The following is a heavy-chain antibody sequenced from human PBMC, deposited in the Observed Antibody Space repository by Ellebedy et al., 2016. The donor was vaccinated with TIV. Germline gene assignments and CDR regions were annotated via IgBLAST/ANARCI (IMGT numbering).Heavy chain of an antibody. D-gene: IGHD3-16*01. CDR1: GFIFSNYG. V-gene: IGHV3-30*03. CDR2: ISADGWNK. J-gene: IGHJ4*02. CDR3: ARDLGHIWGSIDY. Sequence: GESLKISCAASGFIFSNYGIPWVRQAPGKGLEWVAVISADGWNKYYADSVKGRFSISRDNSKNTLYLQMNSLRAEDTAVYSCARDLGHIWGSIDYWGQGTLVSVSS.